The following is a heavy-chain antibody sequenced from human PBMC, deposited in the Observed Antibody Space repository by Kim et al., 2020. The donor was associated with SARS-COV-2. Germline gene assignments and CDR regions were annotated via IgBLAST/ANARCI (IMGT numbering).Heavy chain of an antibody. J-gene: IGHJ4*02. CDR3: AGDGSSSTSLLLHKAAVGEFDY. Sequence: ASVKVSCKASGYTFTSYGISWVRQAPGQGLEWMGWISAYNGNTNYAQKLQGRVTMTTDTSTSTAYMELRSLRSDDTAVYYCAGDGSSSTSLLLHKAAVGEFDYWGQGTLVTVSS. CDR2: ISAYNGNT. D-gene: IGHD2-2*01. CDR1: GYTFTSYG. V-gene: IGHV1-18*01.